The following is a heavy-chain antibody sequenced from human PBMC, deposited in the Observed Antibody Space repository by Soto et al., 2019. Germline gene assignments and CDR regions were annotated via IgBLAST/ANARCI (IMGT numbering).Heavy chain of an antibody. D-gene: IGHD3-22*01. Sequence: GGSLRLSCAASGFTFSSYAMSWVRQAPGKGLEWVSAISGSGGSTYYADSVKGRFTTSRDNSKNTLYLQMNSLRAEDTAVYYCAKDHEKYYYDSSRGAFDYWGQGTLVTVSS. J-gene: IGHJ4*02. CDR1: GFTFSSYA. CDR2: ISGSGGST. CDR3: AKDHEKYYYDSSRGAFDY. V-gene: IGHV3-23*01.